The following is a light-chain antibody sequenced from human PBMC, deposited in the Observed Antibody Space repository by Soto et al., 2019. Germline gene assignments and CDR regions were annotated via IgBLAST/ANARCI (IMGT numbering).Light chain of an antibody. V-gene: IGKV3-15*01. CDR2: GIS. Sequence: EIVMTQSPATLSVSPGERATLSCRASQSVGSSLAWYQQKPGQAPRLLIYGISTRATGLPGRFSGSGSGTDFTLTISSLQAEDFATYYCQQSYSTPSWTFGQGTKVDIK. CDR3: QQSYSTPSWT. CDR1: QSVGSS. J-gene: IGKJ1*01.